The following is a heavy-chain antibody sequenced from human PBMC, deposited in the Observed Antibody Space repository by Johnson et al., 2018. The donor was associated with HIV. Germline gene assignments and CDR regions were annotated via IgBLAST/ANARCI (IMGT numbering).Heavy chain of an antibody. J-gene: IGHJ3*02. Sequence: VQLVESGGGVVRPGGSLRLSCAASGFTFDDYAMHWVRQAPGKGLEWVSGISWNSGSIGYAASVKGRFTISRDNSKNTLYLQMNSLKTEDTAVYYCTTVGFLLSAFDIWGQGTMVTVSS. CDR3: TTVGFLLSAFDI. CDR2: ISWNSGSI. V-gene: IGHV3-9*01. D-gene: IGHD2-15*01. CDR1: GFTFDDYA.